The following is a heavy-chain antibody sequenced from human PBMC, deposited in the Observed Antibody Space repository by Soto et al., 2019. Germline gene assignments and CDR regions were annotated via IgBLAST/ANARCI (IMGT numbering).Heavy chain of an antibody. Sequence: QGQLVQSGAEVRKPGSSVKVSCKISGGTFTNYVISWLRQAPGQGLEWLGGLIPIFGAANLAQKFQGRVKITADESTSTVNMELSSLTSEDTAVYYCARGRSSPNFDPWGQGTLVTVSS. CDR1: GGTFTNYV. CDR2: LIPIFGAA. D-gene: IGHD6-6*01. CDR3: ARGRSSPNFDP. J-gene: IGHJ5*02. V-gene: IGHV1-69*01.